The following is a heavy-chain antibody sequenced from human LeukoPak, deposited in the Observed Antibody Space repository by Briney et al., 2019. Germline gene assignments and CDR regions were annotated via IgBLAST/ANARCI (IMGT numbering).Heavy chain of an antibody. CDR1: GGTFSSYA. V-gene: IGHV1-69*04. D-gene: IGHD2-2*02. CDR3: ARDPAYCSSISCYTIEFDY. J-gene: IGHJ4*02. CDR2: IIPIFGIA. Sequence: SVKVSCKASGGTFSSYAISWVRQAPGQGLEWMGRIIPIFGIANYAQKFQGRVTITADKSTSTAYMELSSLRSEDTAVYYCARDPAYCSSISCYTIEFDYWGQGTLVTVSS.